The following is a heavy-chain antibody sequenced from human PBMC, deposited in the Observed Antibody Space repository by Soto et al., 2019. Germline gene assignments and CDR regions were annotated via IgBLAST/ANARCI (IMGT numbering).Heavy chain of an antibody. CDR3: ATYYYDSSGYYYFDY. D-gene: IGHD3-22*01. Sequence: SETLSLTCTVSGGSISSYYWSWIRQPPGKGLEWIGYIYYSGSTNYNPSLKSRVTISVDTSKNQFSLKLSSVTAVDTAVYYCATYYYDSSGYYYFDYWGQGTLVTVSS. CDR1: GGSISSYY. V-gene: IGHV4-59*01. CDR2: IYYSGST. J-gene: IGHJ4*02.